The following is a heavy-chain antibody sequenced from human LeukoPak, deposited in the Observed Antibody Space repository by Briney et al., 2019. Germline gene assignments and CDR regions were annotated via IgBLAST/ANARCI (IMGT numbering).Heavy chain of an antibody. J-gene: IGHJ4*02. D-gene: IGHD3-10*01. CDR1: GGSISSYY. Sequence: SETLSLTCTVSGGSISSYYWSWIRQPAGKGLEWIGRIYTSGSTNYNPSLKSRVTMSVDTSKNQFSLKLSSVTAADTAVYYCARVTHYYGSGSYPYWGQGTLVTVSS. CDR2: IYTSGST. V-gene: IGHV4-4*07. CDR3: ARVTHYYGSGSYPY.